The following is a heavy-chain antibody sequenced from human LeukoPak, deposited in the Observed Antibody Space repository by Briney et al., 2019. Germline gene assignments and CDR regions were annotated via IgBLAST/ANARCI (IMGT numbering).Heavy chain of an antibody. CDR2: ISSSSGNI. D-gene: IGHD6-13*01. Sequence: GGSLRLSCAASGFTFSSYNMNWVRQAPGKGLEWVSCISSSSGNIYYADSVKGRFTISRDNAKNSLYLQMNSLRAEDTAVYYCARGGIAAAADFWGQGTLVTVSS. J-gene: IGHJ4*02. V-gene: IGHV3-21*01. CDR1: GFTFSSYN. CDR3: ARGGIAAAADF.